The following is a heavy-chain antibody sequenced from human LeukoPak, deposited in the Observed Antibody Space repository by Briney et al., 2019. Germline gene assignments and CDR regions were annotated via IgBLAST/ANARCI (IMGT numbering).Heavy chain of an antibody. CDR2: ISGSGDST. CDR3: AKDGAWLRFDD. V-gene: IGHV3-23*01. D-gene: IGHD5-12*01. CDR1: AFTFSNYA. Sequence: PGGSLRLSCAASAFTFSNYAMSWVRQAPGKGLEWVSSISGSGDSTYYADSVKGRFTISRDNSKNTLYLQMNSLRAEDTAVYYCAKDGAWLRFDDWGQGILVSVSS. J-gene: IGHJ4*02.